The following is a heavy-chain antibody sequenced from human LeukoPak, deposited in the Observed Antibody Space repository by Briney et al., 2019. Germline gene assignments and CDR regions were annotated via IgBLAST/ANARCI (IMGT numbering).Heavy chain of an antibody. CDR1: GFTFSSYA. D-gene: IGHD3-3*01. CDR3: ARDKSVYDFGYYYGMDV. V-gene: IGHV3-30-3*01. CDR2: ISYDGSNK. J-gene: IGHJ6*02. Sequence: PGGSLRLSCAASGFTFSSYAMHWVRQAPGKGLEWVAVISYDGSNKYYADSVKGRFTISRDNSKNTLYLQMNSLRAEDTAVYYCARDKSVYDFGYYYGMDVWGQGTTVTVSS.